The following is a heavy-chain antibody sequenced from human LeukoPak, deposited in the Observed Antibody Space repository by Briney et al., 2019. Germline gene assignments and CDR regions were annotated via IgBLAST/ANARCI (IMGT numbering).Heavy chain of an antibody. CDR2: IYTSGST. CDR1: GGSISSYY. CDR3: AREKGSSSWYINWFDP. D-gene: IGHD6-13*01. V-gene: IGHV4-4*07. J-gene: IGHJ5*02. Sequence: PSETLSLTCTVSGGSISSYYWSWIRQPGGKGLEWIGRIYTSGSTNYNPSLKSRVTMSVDTSKNQFSLKLSSVTAADTAVYYCAREKGSSSWYINWFDPWGQGTLVTVSS.